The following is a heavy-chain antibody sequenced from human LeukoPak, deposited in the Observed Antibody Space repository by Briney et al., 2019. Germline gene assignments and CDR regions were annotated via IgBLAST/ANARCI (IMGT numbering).Heavy chain of an antibody. CDR3: ARGGSGYDFWSGYYGVPRDAFDI. CDR2: INHSGST. J-gene: IGHJ3*02. D-gene: IGHD3-3*01. Sequence: PSETLSLTCAVYGGSFSGYYWSWIRQPPGKGLEWIGEINHSGSTNYNPSLKSRVTISVDTSKNQFSLKLSSVTAADTAVYYCARGGSGYDFWSGYYGVPRDAFDIWGQGTMVTVSS. CDR1: GGSFSGYY. V-gene: IGHV4-34*01.